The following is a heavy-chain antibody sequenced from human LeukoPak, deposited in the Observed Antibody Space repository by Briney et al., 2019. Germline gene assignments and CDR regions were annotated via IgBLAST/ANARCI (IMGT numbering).Heavy chain of an antibody. D-gene: IGHD3-16*01. V-gene: IGHV4-39*07. CDR1: GGSISSSSYY. Sequence: SKTLSLTCTVSGGSISSSSYYWGWIRQPPGKGLEWIGSIYYSGSTYYNPSLKSRVTMSLDTSKNQFSLNLNSVTAADTAVYYCARAVITFGGAVAKGFDCWGQGTLVTVSS. CDR3: ARAVITFGGAVAKGFDC. J-gene: IGHJ4*02. CDR2: IYYSGST.